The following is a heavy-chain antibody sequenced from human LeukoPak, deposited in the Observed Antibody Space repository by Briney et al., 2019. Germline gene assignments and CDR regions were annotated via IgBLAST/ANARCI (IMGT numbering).Heavy chain of an antibody. J-gene: IGHJ4*02. CDR2: IKSKTDGETT. D-gene: IGHD1-1*01. V-gene: IGHV3-15*01. Sequence: SGGSLRLSCAASGFTFSNVWMSWVRQAPGKGLEWVGRIKSKTDGETTEFAAPVEGRFSISRDDSKSTVNLQMNSLKTEDTSVYYCTTVRPTQERPLDFDYWGQGALVTVCS. CDR1: GFTFSNVW. CDR3: TTVRPTQERPLDFDY.